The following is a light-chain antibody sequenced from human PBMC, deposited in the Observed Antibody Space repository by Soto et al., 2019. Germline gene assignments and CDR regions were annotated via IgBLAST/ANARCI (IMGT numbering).Light chain of an antibody. Sequence: DVVMTQSPLSLPVTLGQPASISCRSSQSLVYSDGIAYLNWFHQRPGQSPRRLIYRASNRDSGVPARFSGSGAGTDFTLKISRVEAEDVGVYYCMQGTHWPPTFGPGNKVEIK. V-gene: IGKV2-30*01. CDR2: RAS. CDR1: QSLVYSDGIAY. J-gene: IGKJ1*01. CDR3: MQGTHWPPT.